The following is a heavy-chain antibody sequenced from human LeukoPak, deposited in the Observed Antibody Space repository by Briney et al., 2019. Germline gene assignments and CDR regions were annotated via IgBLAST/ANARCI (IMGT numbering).Heavy chain of an antibody. CDR1: GGSISSGGYY. CDR3: ASATMIVVVINPLFDY. J-gene: IGHJ4*02. V-gene: IGHV4-30-2*01. CDR2: IYHSGST. D-gene: IGHD3-22*01. Sequence: SQTLSLTCTVSGGSISSGGYYWSWIRQPPGKGLEWIGYIYHSGSTYYNPSLKSRVTISVDRSKNQFSLKLSSVTAADTAVYYCASATMIVVVINPLFDYWGQGTLVTVSS.